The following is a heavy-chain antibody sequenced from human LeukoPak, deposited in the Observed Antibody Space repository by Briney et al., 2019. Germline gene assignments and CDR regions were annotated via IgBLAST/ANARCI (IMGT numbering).Heavy chain of an antibody. V-gene: IGHV4-38-2*01. Sequence: SETLSLTCAVSGYSISSGYYWSWIRQPPGKGLEWIGSIYHSGSTYYNPSLKSRVTISVDTSKNQFSLKLSSVTAADTAVYYCARAPDGRFDPWGQGTLVTVSS. J-gene: IGHJ5*02. CDR1: GYSISSGYY. CDR2: IYHSGST. D-gene: IGHD1-26*01. CDR3: ARAPDGRFDP.